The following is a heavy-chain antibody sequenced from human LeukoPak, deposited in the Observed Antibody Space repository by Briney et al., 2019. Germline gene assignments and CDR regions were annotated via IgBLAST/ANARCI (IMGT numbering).Heavy chain of an antibody. V-gene: IGHV3-11*01. D-gene: IGHD6-13*01. CDR2: ISSSGSTI. CDR1: GFTFSDYY. CDR3: AREPIKYSSSWFDAFDI. J-gene: IGHJ3*02. Sequence: GGSLRLSCAASGFTFSDYYMSWIRQAPGKGLEWVSYISSSGSTIYYADSVKGRFTISRDNAKNSLYLQMNSLRAEDTAVYYCAREPIKYSSSWFDAFDIWGQGTMVTVSS.